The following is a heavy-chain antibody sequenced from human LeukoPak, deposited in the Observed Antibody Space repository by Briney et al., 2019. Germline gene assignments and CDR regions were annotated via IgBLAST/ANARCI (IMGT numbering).Heavy chain of an antibody. V-gene: IGHV1-8*01. J-gene: IGHJ6*02. D-gene: IGHD3-3*01. CDR3: ARARRFLEPIGGMDV. CDR2: MNPNSGNT. Sequence: ASVKVSCKASGYTSTSYGINWVRQATGQGLEWMGWMNPNSGNTGYAQKFQGRVTMTRNTSISTAYMELSSLRSEDTAVYYCARARRFLEPIGGMDVWGQGTTVTVSS. CDR1: GYTSTSYG.